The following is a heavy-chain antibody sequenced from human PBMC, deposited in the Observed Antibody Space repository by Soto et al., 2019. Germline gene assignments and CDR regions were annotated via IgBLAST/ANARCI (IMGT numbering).Heavy chain of an antibody. D-gene: IGHD2-2*02. CDR1: GYSFTSYW. CDR2: IYPADSDT. Sequence: GESLKISCKGSGYSFTSYWIGWVRQMPGKGLEWMGIIYPADSDTRYSPSFQGQVTFSVDKSIDTAYLQWSSLKASDTAMYYCATGGYCSSTICYNLFDYWGQGTLVTVSS. CDR3: ATGGYCSSTICYNLFDY. V-gene: IGHV5-51*01. J-gene: IGHJ4*02.